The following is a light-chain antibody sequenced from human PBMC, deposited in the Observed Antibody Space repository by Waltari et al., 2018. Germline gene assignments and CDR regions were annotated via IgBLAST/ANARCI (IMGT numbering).Light chain of an antibody. CDR3: QQFNDSPLT. J-gene: IGKJ4*01. CDR2: DAS. Sequence: AIQFTQSLSSLPAAVGDRVTITCRASQGISSALAWYQQKPGKAPKLLIYDASSLESGVPSRFSGSGSGTDFTLTISSLQPEDFATYYCQQFNDSPLTFGGGTKVEIK. V-gene: IGKV1D-13*01. CDR1: QGISSA.